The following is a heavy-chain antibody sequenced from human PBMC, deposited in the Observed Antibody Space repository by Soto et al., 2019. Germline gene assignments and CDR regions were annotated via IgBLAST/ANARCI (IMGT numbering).Heavy chain of an antibody. V-gene: IGHV4-59*08. CDR3: AKYGGSGSYYKDYYYYYYMDV. D-gene: IGHD3-10*01. J-gene: IGHJ6*03. Sequence: SETLSLTCTVSGGSISSYYWSWIRQPPGKGLEWIGYIYYSGSTNYNPSLKSRVTISVDTSKNQFSLKLSSVTAADTAVYYCAKYGGSGSYYKDYYYYYYMDVWGKGTTVTVSS. CDR2: IYYSGST. CDR1: GGSISSYY.